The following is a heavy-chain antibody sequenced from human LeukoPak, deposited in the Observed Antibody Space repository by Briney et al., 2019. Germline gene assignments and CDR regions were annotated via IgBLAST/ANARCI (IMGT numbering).Heavy chain of an antibody. CDR1: GGSISSYY. Sequence: SETLSLTCTVSGGSISSYYWSWIRQPPGKGLEWIGYIYYSGSTNYNPSLKSRVTISVDTSKNQFSLKLSSVTAADTAVYYCARRGYIDWYFDLWGRGTPVTVSS. CDR3: ARRGYIDWYFDL. J-gene: IGHJ2*01. CDR2: IYYSGST. D-gene: IGHD3-22*01. V-gene: IGHV4-59*08.